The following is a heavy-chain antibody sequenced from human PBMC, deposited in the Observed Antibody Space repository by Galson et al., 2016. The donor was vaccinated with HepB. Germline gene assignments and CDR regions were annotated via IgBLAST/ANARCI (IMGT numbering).Heavy chain of an antibody. J-gene: IGHJ1*01. CDR3: ATAGLIGGTYSYFQH. D-gene: IGHD1-26*01. V-gene: IGHV3-33*01. Sequence: SLRLSCAASGFNFPTSGMHWVRQAPGKGLEWVAIIWSDENNRYYADSVKGRFTISRDNSKKTDFLEMNSLRAEDTAVYFCATAGLIGGTYSYFQHWGPGTLVTVSP. CDR1: GFNFPTSG. CDR2: IWSDENNR.